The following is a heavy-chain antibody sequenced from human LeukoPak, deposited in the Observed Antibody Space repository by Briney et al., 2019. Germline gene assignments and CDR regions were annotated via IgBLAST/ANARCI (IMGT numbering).Heavy chain of an antibody. J-gene: IGHJ3*02. Sequence: PGGSLRLSCAASGFTFSSYAMSWVRQAPGKGLEWVSAISGSGGSTYYADSVKGRFTISRDNSKNTLYLQMNSLRAEDTAVYYCAKTKRVPIVVVPAAMPKTHDAFDIWGQGTMVTVSS. CDR2: ISGSGGST. CDR1: GFTFSSYA. D-gene: IGHD2-2*01. CDR3: AKTKRVPIVVVPAAMPKTHDAFDI. V-gene: IGHV3-23*01.